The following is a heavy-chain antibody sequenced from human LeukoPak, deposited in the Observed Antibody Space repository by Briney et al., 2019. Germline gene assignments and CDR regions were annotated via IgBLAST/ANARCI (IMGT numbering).Heavy chain of an antibody. V-gene: IGHV4-59*01. D-gene: IGHD6-19*01. CDR1: GGSISSYY. CDR3: AKGKDDSSGWYFFY. J-gene: IGHJ4*02. CDR2: ISYSGST. Sequence: SETLSLTCTVSGGSISSYYWSWIRQPPGKGLEWIGYISYSGSTNYNPSLKSRVTISLDTSKNQFSLKLSSVTAADTAVYYCAKGKDDSSGWYFFYWGQGTLVTVSS.